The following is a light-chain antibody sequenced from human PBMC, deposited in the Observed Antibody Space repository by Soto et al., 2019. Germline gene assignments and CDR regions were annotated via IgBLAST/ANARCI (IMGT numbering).Light chain of an antibody. CDR2: EVT. J-gene: IGLJ1*01. CDR3: SSYTSSNTLV. Sequence: QSALTQPASVSGSPGQSITISCSGTSEDVGGYNYVSWYQHHPGKAPKLMIYEVTNRPSGLSDRFSGSKSGSTASLTISGLQAEDEADYYCSSYTSSNTLVFGTGTKVTVL. CDR1: SEDVGGYNY. V-gene: IGLV2-14*01.